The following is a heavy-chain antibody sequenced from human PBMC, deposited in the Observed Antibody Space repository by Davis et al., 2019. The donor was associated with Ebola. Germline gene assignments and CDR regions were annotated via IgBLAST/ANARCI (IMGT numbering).Heavy chain of an antibody. Sequence: AASVKVSCKASGYTFTSYDINWVRQATGQGLEWMGWMNPNSGNTGYAQKFQGRVTMTRNTSIGTAYMELSSLRSEDTAVYYCARDRKSSPIASYYYYGMDVWGQGTTVTVSS. CDR3: ARDRKSSPIASYYYYGMDV. V-gene: IGHV1-8*01. CDR2: MNPNSGNT. D-gene: IGHD6-13*01. CDR1: GYTFTSYD. J-gene: IGHJ6*02.